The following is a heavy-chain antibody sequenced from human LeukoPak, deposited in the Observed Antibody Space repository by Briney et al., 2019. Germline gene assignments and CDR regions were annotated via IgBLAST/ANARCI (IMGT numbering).Heavy chain of an antibody. CDR3: ARDVGATPGYFDY. CDR2: IYHSGST. V-gene: IGHV4-39*07. D-gene: IGHD1-26*01. Sequence: SETLSLTCTVSGGSISSSGYYWGWIRQPPGKGLEWIGNIYHSGSTYYNLSLKSRVTISVDTSKNQFSLKLSSVTAADTAVYYCARDVGATPGYFDYWGQGTLVTVSS. CDR1: GGSISSSGYY. J-gene: IGHJ4*02.